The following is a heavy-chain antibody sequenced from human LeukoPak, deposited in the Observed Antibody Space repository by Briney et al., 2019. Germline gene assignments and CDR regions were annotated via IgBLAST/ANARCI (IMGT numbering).Heavy chain of an antibody. CDR2: ISPSGDIK. Sequence: GGSLRLSCVASGFTFSRHGMNWVRQAPGKGLEWVSGISPSGDIKYYVDSVKGRFTVSRDNSKNTLYLQINSLRDEDTAVYYCAKVLPIYFSPSSWFDPWGQGTLVTVSS. D-gene: IGHD3-3*01. CDR3: AKVLPIYFSPSSWFDP. V-gene: IGHV3-23*01. CDR1: GFTFSRHG. J-gene: IGHJ5*02.